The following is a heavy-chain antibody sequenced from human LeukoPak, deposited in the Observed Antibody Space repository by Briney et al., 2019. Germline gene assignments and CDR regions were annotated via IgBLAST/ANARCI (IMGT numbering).Heavy chain of an antibody. D-gene: IGHD1-26*01. Sequence: GGSLRLSCAASGFTFSSYDMHWVRQAPGKGLEWVAFISYDGSNKYYVDSVKGRFTISRDNSKNTLYLQMNSLRAEDTAVYHCADSGSYSLLWAQGTLDTVSS. J-gene: IGHJ4*02. CDR1: GFTFSSYD. CDR3: ADSGSYSLL. V-gene: IGHV3-30*03. CDR2: ISYDGSNK.